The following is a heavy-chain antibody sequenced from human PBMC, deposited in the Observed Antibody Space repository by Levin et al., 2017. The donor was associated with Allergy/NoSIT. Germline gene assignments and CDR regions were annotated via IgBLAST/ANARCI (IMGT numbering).Heavy chain of an antibody. D-gene: IGHD4-11*01. V-gene: IGHV3-23*01. CDR1: GFTFSSYA. CDR3: ATLYSNYGWEIDY. CDR2: ISGSGGST. Sequence: QAGESLKISCAASGFTFSSYAMSWVRQAPGKGLEWVSAISGSGGSTYYADSVKGRFTISRDNSKNTLYLQMNSLRAEDTAVYYCATLYSNYGWEIDYWGQGTLVTVSS. J-gene: IGHJ4*02.